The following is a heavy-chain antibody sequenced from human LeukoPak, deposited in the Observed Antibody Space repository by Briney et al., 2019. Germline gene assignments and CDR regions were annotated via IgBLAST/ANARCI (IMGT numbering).Heavy chain of an antibody. CDR2: ISDVGSN. CDR1: GVSISTYY. D-gene: IGHD1-26*01. CDR3: ARVYSGSSSWFDP. J-gene: IGHJ5*02. V-gene: IGHV4-59*12. Sequence: PSETLSLTCTVSGVSISTYYWSWIRQHPGKGLEWIGYISDVGSNDYNPSLKGRVTISRDTSKNQFSLKLSSVTAADTAVYYCARVYSGSSSWFDPWGQGTLVTVSS.